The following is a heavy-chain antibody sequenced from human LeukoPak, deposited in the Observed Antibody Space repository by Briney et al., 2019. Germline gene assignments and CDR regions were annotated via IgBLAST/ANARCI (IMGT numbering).Heavy chain of an antibody. Sequence: GSSVKVSCKASGYTFTYRYLHWVRQAPGQALEWMGWITPFNGNTNYAQKFQDRVTITRDRSMSTAYMELSSLRSENTAMYYCARYRGSGNKLQDFDYWGQGTLVTVSS. V-gene: IGHV1-45*02. CDR1: GYTFTYRY. CDR3: ARYRGSGNKLQDFDY. J-gene: IGHJ4*02. D-gene: IGHD3-10*01. CDR2: ITPFNGNT.